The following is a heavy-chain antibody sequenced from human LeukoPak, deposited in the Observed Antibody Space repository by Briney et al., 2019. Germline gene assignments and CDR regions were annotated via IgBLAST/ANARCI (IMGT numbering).Heavy chain of an antibody. Sequence: VKDSCEASGDTFSSDTISWVRQAPGQGLGWMGGIIPVFGTANYAQKFQGRVTITADKSTSTAYMELSSLRSEHTAVYYCARCRGYYPSAFDYWGQGTLVTVSS. D-gene: IGHD3-22*01. V-gene: IGHV1-69*13. CDR2: IIPVFGTA. J-gene: IGHJ4*02. CDR3: ARCRGYYPSAFDY. CDR1: GDTFSSDT.